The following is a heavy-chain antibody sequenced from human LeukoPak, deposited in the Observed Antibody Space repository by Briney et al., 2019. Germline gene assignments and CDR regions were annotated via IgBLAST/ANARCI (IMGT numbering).Heavy chain of an antibody. V-gene: IGHV3-48*02. CDR1: GFTFGSYS. Sequence: GGSLRLSCAASGFTFGSYSMNWVRQAPGKGLEWVSYIGISSGTIYYADSVKGRFTISRDIAKNSLYLQMNGLRDEDTAVYYCARDTSYSFDYWGQGTLVTVSS. J-gene: IGHJ4*02. D-gene: IGHD1-26*01. CDR2: IGISSGTI. CDR3: ARDTSYSFDY.